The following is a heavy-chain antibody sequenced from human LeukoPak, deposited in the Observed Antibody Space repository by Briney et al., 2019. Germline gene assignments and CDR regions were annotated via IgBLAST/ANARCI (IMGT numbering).Heavy chain of an antibody. CDR2: IYYSEST. CDR3: ARHGRESYYDILTGYWDY. CDR1: GGSISSYY. J-gene: IGHJ4*02. D-gene: IGHD3-9*01. Sequence: SETLSLTCTVSGGSISSYYWGWIRQPPGKGLEWIGSIYYSESTYYNASLKSRVTISVDTSKKQFSLKMSSVTAADTAVYYCARHGRESYYDILTGYWDYWGQGTLVTVSS. V-gene: IGHV4-39*01.